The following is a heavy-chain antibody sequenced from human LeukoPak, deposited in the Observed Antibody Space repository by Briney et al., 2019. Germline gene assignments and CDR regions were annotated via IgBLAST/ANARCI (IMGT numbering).Heavy chain of an antibody. J-gene: IGHJ4*02. D-gene: IGHD6-6*01. CDR2: ISVYNGNT. Sequence: GASVKVSCKASGYIFTRSVITWVRQAPGQGLEWTGWISVYNGNTNYAQKIQGRVTMSTDTSISTAYMELSRLRSDDTAVYYCATTSKYSSSSVDYWGQGTLVTVSS. CDR1: GYIFTRSV. V-gene: IGHV1-18*01. CDR3: ATTSKYSSSSVDY.